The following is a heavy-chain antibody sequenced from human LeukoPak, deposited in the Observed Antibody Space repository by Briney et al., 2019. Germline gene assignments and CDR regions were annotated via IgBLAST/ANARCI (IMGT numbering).Heavy chain of an antibody. D-gene: IGHD4-11*01. J-gene: IGHJ1*01. CDR1: GFIFSNCW. V-gene: IGHV3-7*01. Sequence: GSLRLSCETSGFIFSNCWMTWVRQAPGKGLEWVANIKTDASEKYYADSVKGRFTISRDNAKMSLYLQMNSLRVEDTAVYYCATYSTRNAREFQSWGQGTLVTVSS. CDR3: ATYSTRNAREFQS. CDR2: IKTDASEK.